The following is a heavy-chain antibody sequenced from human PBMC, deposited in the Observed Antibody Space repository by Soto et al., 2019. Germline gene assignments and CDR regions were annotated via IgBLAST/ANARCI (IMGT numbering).Heavy chain of an antibody. CDR1: GFPFRSYA. J-gene: IGHJ4*02. D-gene: IGHD3-22*01. CDR3: AKVPLGYYYDSSGSPYFDH. CDR2: ISGSGGST. Sequence: PGGSLRLSCAASGFPFRSYAMSWVRQATGKGLEWVSAISGSGGSTYYADSVKGRFTISRDNSKNTLYLQMNSLRAEDTAVYYCAKVPLGYYYDSSGSPYFDHWGQGTLVTVSS. V-gene: IGHV3-23*01.